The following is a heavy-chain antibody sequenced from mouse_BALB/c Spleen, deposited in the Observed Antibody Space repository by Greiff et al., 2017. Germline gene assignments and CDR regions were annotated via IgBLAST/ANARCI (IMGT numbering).Heavy chain of an antibody. CDR2: ISSGGST. D-gene: IGHD1-1*01. CDR3: ARAGVLRWYFDV. J-gene: IGHJ1*01. CDR1: GFTFSSYA. Sequence: EVKLMESGGGLVKPGGSLKLSCAASGFTFSSYAMSWVRQTPEKRLEWVASISSGGSTYYPDSVKGRFTISRDNARNILYLQMSSLRSEDTAMYYCARAGVLRWYFDVWGAGTTVTVSS. V-gene: IGHV5-6-5*01.